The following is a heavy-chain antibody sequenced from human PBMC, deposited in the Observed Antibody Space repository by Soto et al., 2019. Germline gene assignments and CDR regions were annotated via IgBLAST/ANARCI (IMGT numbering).Heavy chain of an antibody. CDR2: ISGSGGST. V-gene: IGHV3-23*01. CDR3: AKFTYPYDSSGYYVDY. Sequence: GGSLRLSCAASGFTFSSYAMSWVRQAPGKGLEWVSAISGSGGSTYYADSVKGRFTISRDNSKNTLYLQMNSLRAEDTAVYYCAKFTYPYDSSGYYVDYWGQGTLVTVSS. J-gene: IGHJ4*02. CDR1: GFTFSSYA. D-gene: IGHD3-22*01.